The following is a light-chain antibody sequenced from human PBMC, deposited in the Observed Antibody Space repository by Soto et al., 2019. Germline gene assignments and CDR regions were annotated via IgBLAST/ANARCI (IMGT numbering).Light chain of an antibody. CDR3: QQALPRT. Sequence: EIVMTQSPATLSLSPGGRATLSCRASQSVSSSYLSWYQQKPGQAPRLLIYGASTRATGIPARFSGSGSGTDFTLTISSLQPEDFAVYYCQQALPRTFGQGTKVEIK. V-gene: IGKV3D-7*01. CDR2: GAS. CDR1: QSVSSSY. J-gene: IGKJ1*01.